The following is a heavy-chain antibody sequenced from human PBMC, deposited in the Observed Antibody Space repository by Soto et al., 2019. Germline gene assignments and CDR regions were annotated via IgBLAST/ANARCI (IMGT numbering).Heavy chain of an antibody. CDR2: IYYSGST. CDR3: ARRSHWNHWFDP. D-gene: IGHD1-1*01. CDR1: GGSISSSSYY. V-gene: IGHV4-39*01. J-gene: IGHJ5*02. Sequence: LSLTCTVSGGSISSSSYYWGWIRQPPGKGLEWIGSIYYSGSTYYNPSLKSRVTISVDTSKNQFSLKLSSVTAADTAVYYCARRSHWNHWFDPWGQGTLVTV.